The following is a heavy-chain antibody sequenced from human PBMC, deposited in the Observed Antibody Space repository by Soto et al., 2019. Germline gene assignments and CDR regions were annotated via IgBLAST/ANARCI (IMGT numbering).Heavy chain of an antibody. CDR3: AKTSSLFDY. CDR2: ISKSGGGT. V-gene: IGHV3-23*04. J-gene: IGHJ4*02. D-gene: IGHD6-13*01. Sequence: EVQLVESGGGLVQPGGSLRLSCAASGFTFSNYAMSWVRQAPGKGLEWVSSISKSGGGTDYADSVKGRFTISRDNSKNTLYLQMNSLKAEDTAVYTCAKTSSLFDYWGQGTLVTGSP. CDR1: GFTFSNYA.